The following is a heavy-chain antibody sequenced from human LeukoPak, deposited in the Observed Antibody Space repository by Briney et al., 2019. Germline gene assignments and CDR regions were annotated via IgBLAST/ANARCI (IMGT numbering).Heavy chain of an antibody. J-gene: IGHJ4*02. CDR2: IYSGGST. CDR1: GFTFINAW. D-gene: IGHD3-10*01. CDR3: ARSQEGSGSYDL. V-gene: IGHV3-53*04. Sequence: GGSLRLSCAASGFTFINAWMSWVRQAPGKGLEWVSVIYSGGSTYYADSVKGRFTISRHNSKNTLYLQMNSLRAEDTAVYYCARSQEGSGSYDLWGQGTLVIVSS.